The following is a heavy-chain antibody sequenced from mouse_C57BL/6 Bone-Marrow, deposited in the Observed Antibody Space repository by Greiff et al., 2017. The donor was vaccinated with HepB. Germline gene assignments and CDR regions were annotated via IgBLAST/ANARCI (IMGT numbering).Heavy chain of an antibody. CDR2: ISSGSSTI. CDR3: ARLTTDHAMDY. J-gene: IGHJ4*01. D-gene: IGHD1-1*01. Sequence: DVKLVESGGGLVKPGGSLKLSCAASGFTFSDYGMHWVRQAPEKGLEWVAYISSGSSTIYYADTVKGRFTISRDNAKNTLFLQMTSLRSEDTAMYYCARLTTDHAMDYWGQGTSVTVSS. V-gene: IGHV5-17*01. CDR1: GFTFSDYG.